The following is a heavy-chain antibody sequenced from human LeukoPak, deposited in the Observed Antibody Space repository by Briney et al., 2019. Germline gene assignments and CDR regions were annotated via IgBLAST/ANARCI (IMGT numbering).Heavy chain of an antibody. Sequence: PSETLSLTCTVSGGSTSSSSYYWGWIRQPPGKGLEWIGNIYYTGRTYYNPSLKSRVTISVDTSKNQFSLKLSSVTAADTAVYYCASDYGDYYFDYWGQGTLVTVSS. CDR1: GGSTSSSSYY. CDR2: IYYTGRT. J-gene: IGHJ4*02. CDR3: ASDYGDYYFDY. D-gene: IGHD4-17*01. V-gene: IGHV4-39*01.